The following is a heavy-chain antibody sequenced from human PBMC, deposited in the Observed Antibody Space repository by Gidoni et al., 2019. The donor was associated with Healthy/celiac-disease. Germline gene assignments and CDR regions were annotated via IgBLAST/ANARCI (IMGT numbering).Heavy chain of an antibody. CDR2: IYYSGST. Sequence: QLQLQESGSGLVKPSETLSLTCTVSGGSISSSSYYWGWIRQPPGKGLEWIGSIYYSGSTYYNPSRKSRATISVDTSKNQFSLKLSSVTAADTAVYYCVYIWGCYRIDYWGQGTLVTVSS. V-gene: IGHV4-39*01. D-gene: IGHD3-16*02. CDR3: VYIWGCYRIDY. CDR1: GGSISSSSYY. J-gene: IGHJ4*02.